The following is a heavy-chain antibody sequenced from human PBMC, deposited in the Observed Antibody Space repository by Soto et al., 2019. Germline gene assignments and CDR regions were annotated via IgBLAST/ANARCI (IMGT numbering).Heavy chain of an antibody. CDR2: IYWNDDK. D-gene: IGHD6-6*01. J-gene: IGHJ5*02. CDR1: GFSLSTSGVG. V-gene: IGHV2-5*01. Sequence: SGPTLVNPTQTLTLTCTFSGFSLSTSGVGVGWIRQPPGKALEWLALIYWNDDKRYSPSLKSRLTITKDTSKNQVVLTMTNMDPVDTATYYCAHRPVEYSSSSAYNWFDPWGQGTLVTVSS. CDR3: AHRPVEYSSSSAYNWFDP.